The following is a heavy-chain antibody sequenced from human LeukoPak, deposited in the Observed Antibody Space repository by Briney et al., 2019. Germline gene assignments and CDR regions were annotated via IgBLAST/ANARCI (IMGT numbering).Heavy chain of an antibody. Sequence: GGSLRLSCAASGFAFSSYWMSWVRQAPGKGLEWLANIKQDGSERYYVDSVKGRFTISRDNAKNSVFLQMNSLSADDTAVYYCVRDYCSGVTCYSGYWGQGTLVTVSS. J-gene: IGHJ4*02. D-gene: IGHD2-15*01. CDR3: VRDYCSGVTCYSGY. CDR2: IKQDGSER. V-gene: IGHV3-7*04. CDR1: GFAFSSYW.